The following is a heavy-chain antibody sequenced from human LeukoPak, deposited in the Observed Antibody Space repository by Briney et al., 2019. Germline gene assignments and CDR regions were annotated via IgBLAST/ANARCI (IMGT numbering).Heavy chain of an antibody. J-gene: IGHJ4*02. V-gene: IGHV3-48*03. Sequence: GGSLRLSCAVSGFTFRSYEMNWVRQAPGKGLEWVSYISDAGSTIYYAGSVKGRFTISRDNAKNSLFLQMNSLRAEDTAVYYCAREGIAVAGSFFDYWGQGTLVTVSS. D-gene: IGHD6-19*01. CDR1: GFTFRSYE. CDR2: ISDAGSTI. CDR3: AREGIAVAGSFFDY.